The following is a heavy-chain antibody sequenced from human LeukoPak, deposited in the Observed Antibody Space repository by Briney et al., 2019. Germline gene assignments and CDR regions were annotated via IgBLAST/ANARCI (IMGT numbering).Heavy chain of an antibody. CDR2: IKQDGSEK. Sequence: GGSLRLSCAASGFTFSSYWMSWVRQAPGKGLEWVANIKQDGSEKYYVDSVKGRFTISRDNAKNSLYLQMNSLRAEVTAVYYCARDCDSSGWFYYYYGMDVWGQGTLVTVSS. CDR3: ARDCDSSGWFYYYYGMDV. V-gene: IGHV3-7*03. J-gene: IGHJ6*02. D-gene: IGHD6-19*01. CDR1: GFTFSSYW.